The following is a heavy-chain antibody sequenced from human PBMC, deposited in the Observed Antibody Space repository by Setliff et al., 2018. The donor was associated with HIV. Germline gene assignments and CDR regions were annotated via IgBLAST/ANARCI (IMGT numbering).Heavy chain of an antibody. CDR2: MNPNSGNT. D-gene: IGHD1-1*01. CDR3: ARGHSGNDY. Sequence: ASVKVSCKTSGYTYTDSRITWVRQATGQGLEWMGRMNPNSGNTEYAQQFQGRVTMTRNTSISTAYMELSSLRSEETAIYYCARGHSGNDYWGQGTLVTVSS. CDR1: GYTYTDSR. J-gene: IGHJ4*02. V-gene: IGHV1-8*02.